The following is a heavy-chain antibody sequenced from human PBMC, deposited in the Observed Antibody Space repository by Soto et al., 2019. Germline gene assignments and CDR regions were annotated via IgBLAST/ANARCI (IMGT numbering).Heavy chain of an antibody. D-gene: IGHD6-19*01. CDR3: AKDPGYSSGWYVGFDY. J-gene: IGHJ4*02. CDR1: GFTFSSYA. Sequence: EVQLLESGGGLVQPGGSLRLSCAASGFTFSSYAMSWVRQAPGKGLEWVSAISGSGGSTYYADSVKGRFTISRDNSQNTLYLQMNSLRAEDTAVYYCAKDPGYSSGWYVGFDYWGQGTLVTVSS. V-gene: IGHV3-23*01. CDR2: ISGSGGST.